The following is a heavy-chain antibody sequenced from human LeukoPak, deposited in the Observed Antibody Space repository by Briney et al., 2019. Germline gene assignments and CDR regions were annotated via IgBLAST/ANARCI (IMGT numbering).Heavy chain of an antibody. D-gene: IGHD2-15*01. J-gene: IGHJ6*03. CDR3: GRDALVGYFSYYYIDV. CDR2: ISNSGST. V-gene: IGHV4-59*01. Sequence: PQTLSPTCTVSGGPITSVYWGGSRHTPQKGLEWSGDISNSGSTSYNPSLKSRVTVSIDTSKSQFSLKLTSVTAADTAVYYCGRDALVGYFSYYYIDVWGKGTTVTVSS. CDR1: GGPITSVY.